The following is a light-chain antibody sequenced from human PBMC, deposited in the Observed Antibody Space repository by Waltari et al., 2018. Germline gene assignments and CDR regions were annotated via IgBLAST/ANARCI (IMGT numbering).Light chain of an antibody. CDR3: QQSYSTPPT. J-gene: IGKJ4*01. V-gene: IGKV1-39*01. Sequence: DIQMTQSPSSLSASVGDRVTITCRASQNIINFLSWYQQKPGRAPRLLIYAASTLQSAVPSRFSGSGSGTYFTLTISSLQPEDFATYYCQQSYSTPPTFGAGTKVEIK. CDR1: QNIINF. CDR2: AAS.